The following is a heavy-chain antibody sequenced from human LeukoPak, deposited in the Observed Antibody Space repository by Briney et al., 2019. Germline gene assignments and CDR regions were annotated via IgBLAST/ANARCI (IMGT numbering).Heavy chain of an antibody. V-gene: IGHV1-18*01. Sequence: ASVKVSCKASGYTFVTYGISWLRQAPGQGLEWMGWINPHTGDTKNAQKFHDRVTMTADPFTDTAYMELRSLRSDDTGVYYWARGDFDFDSWGQGTLVTVS. CDR2: INPHTGDT. CDR3: ARGDFDFDS. CDR1: GYTFVTYG. D-gene: IGHD2-21*01. J-gene: IGHJ4*02.